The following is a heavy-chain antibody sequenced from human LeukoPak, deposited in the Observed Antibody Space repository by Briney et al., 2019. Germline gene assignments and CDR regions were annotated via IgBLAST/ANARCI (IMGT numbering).Heavy chain of an antibody. CDR1: GDSSSNYY. Sequence: SETLSLTCSVSGDSSSNYYWSWFRQPPGKGLEWIGLIYTSGSTNYNPSLKSRVTMSVDTSKNQFSLKLSSVTAADTAVYYCARLHYDFWSGYYDYYYYYMDVWGKGTTVTVSS. D-gene: IGHD3-3*01. V-gene: IGHV4-4*09. CDR3: ARLHYDFWSGYYDYYYYYMDV. CDR2: IYTSGST. J-gene: IGHJ6*03.